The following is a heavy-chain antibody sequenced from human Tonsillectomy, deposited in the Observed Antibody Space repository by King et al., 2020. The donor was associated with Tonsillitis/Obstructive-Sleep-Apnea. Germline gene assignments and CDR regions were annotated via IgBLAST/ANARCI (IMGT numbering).Heavy chain of an antibody. CDR3: ARDYHDFWSGYSYNWFDT. J-gene: IGHJ5*02. CDR1: GFTFSTYW. Sequence: VQLVESGGGLVRPGGSLRLSCAASGFTFSTYWMHWVRQAPGKGLEWVSRINRDGTGTSNADSVKGRFTISRENAKNTLYMQMSGLRAEDTAVYYCARDYHDFWSGYSYNWFDTWGQGTLVTVSS. CDR2: INRDGTGT. V-gene: IGHV3-74*01. D-gene: IGHD3-3*01.